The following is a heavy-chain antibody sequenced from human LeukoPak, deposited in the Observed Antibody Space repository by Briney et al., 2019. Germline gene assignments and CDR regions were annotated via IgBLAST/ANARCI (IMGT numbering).Heavy chain of an antibody. CDR2: IYYTGGT. D-gene: IGHD6-19*01. CDR3: AKYGNSGWVIDN. V-gene: IGHV4-59*08. CDR1: GGSIGSDY. J-gene: IGHJ4*02. Sequence: SETLSLTCTVSGGSIGSDYRTWIRQPPGKGLEYIGYIYYTGGTNYNPSLKSRVTISVDTSKNQFSLKLSSVTAADTAVYFCAKYGNSGWVIDNWGQGTLVTVSS.